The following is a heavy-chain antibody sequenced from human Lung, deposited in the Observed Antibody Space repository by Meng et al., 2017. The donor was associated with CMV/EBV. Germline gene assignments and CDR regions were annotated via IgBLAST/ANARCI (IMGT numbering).Heavy chain of an antibody. Sequence: SVKVSXKASGGTFSSYAISWVRQAPGQGLEWMGGIIPIFGTANYAQKFQGRVTITTDESTSTAYMELSSLRSEDTAVYYCARGPGIAVAVLFDYWGQGTLVTFSS. V-gene: IGHV1-69*05. J-gene: IGHJ4*02. CDR1: GGTFSSYA. D-gene: IGHD6-19*01. CDR3: ARGPGIAVAVLFDY. CDR2: IIPIFGTA.